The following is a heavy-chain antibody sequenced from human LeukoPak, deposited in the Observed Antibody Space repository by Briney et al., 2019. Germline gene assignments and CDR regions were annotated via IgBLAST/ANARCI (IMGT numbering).Heavy chain of an antibody. CDR2: IIPILGIA. CDR1: GGTFS. J-gene: IGHJ5*02. Sequence: ASVKVSCKASGGTFSITWVRQAPGQGLEWMGRIIPILGIANYAQKFQGRVTITADKSTSTAYMELSSLRSEDTAVYFCAITIGIPAATVTPSWFDPWGQGTLVTVSS. CDR3: AITIGIPAATVTPSWFDP. V-gene: IGHV1-69*02. D-gene: IGHD2-2*01.